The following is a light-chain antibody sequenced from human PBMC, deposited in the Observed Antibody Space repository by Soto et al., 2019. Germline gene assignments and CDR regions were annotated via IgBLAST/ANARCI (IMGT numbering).Light chain of an antibody. V-gene: IGKV1-39*01. CDR3: QESYTSPAGS. CDR2: GTS. Sequence: DIQMTQSPSSLSASVGDRVTITCRASQSIDNYLNWYQHKPGEAPKLLIYGTSTLQTGVPLRFSGSGSGTDFTLTISSLQAEDFATYFCQESYTSPAGSFGGGTKVDIK. CDR1: QSIDNY. J-gene: IGKJ4*01.